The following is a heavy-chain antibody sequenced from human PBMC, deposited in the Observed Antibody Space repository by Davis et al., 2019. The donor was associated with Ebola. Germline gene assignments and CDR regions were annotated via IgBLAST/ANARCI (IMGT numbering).Heavy chain of an antibody. CDR3: TREPILDWLFDY. CDR1: GFTFGDYA. D-gene: IGHD3/OR15-3a*01. V-gene: IGHV3-49*04. CDR2: IRSKRYDGTT. J-gene: IGHJ4*02. Sequence: PGGSLRLSCTTSGFTFGDYAMTWVRQAPGKGLEWVGFIRSKRYDGTTQYAASLKGRFTISRDDSKSIAYLQMNSLKTEDTAVYYCTREPILDWLFDYWGQGTLVTVSS.